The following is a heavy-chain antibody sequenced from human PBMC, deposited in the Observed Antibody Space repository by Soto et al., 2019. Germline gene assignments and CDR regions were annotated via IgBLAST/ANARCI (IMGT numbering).Heavy chain of an antibody. CDR3: ANQGPAARPDY. V-gene: IGHV3-30*18. Sequence: QVQLVESGGGVVQPGRSLRLSCAASGFTFSSYGMHWVRQAPGKGLEWVAVISYDGSNKYYADSVKGRFTISRDNSKNALYLQMNSLRAEDTAVYYCANQGPAARPDYWGQGTLVTVSS. CDR2: ISYDGSNK. D-gene: IGHD2-2*01. J-gene: IGHJ4*02. CDR1: GFTFSSYG.